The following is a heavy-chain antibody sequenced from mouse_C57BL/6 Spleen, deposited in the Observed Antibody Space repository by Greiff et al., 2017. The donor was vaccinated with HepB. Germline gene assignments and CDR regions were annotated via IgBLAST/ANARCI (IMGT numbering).Heavy chain of an antibody. CDR2: IDPSDSYT. J-gene: IGHJ3*01. Sequence: QVQLQQPGAELVRPGTSVKLSCKASGYTFTSYWMHWVKQRPGQGLEWIGVIDPSDSYTNYNQKFKGKATLTVDTSSSTAYMQLSSLTSEDSAVYYCARVGGYYDRFAYWGQGTLVTVSA. CDR1: GYTFTSYW. CDR3: ARVGGYYDRFAY. D-gene: IGHD2-3*01. V-gene: IGHV1-59*01.